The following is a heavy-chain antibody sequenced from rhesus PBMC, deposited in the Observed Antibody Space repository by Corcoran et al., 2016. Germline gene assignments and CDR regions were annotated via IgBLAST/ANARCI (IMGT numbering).Heavy chain of an antibody. V-gene: IGHV1S2*01. D-gene: IGHD3-9*01. J-gene: IGHJ4*01. CDR1: GYTFTDYY. Sequence: QVQLVQSGAEVKKPGSSVKVSCKASGYTFTDYYMHWVRQAPRQGLEWMGWINPYNGNTKYAQKFQGRVTMTRDTSTSTAYMELSSLRSEDTAVYYCARAGYYEDDYGYYPFDYWGQGVLVTVSS. CDR3: ARAGYYEDDYGYYPFDY. CDR2: INPYNGNT.